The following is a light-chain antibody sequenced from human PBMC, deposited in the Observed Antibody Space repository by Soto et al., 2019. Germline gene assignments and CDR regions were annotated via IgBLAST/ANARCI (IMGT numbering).Light chain of an antibody. CDR1: QGIRTD. CDR3: LQDYNYPWT. V-gene: IGKV1-6*01. CDR2: AAS. Sequence: AIQMTQSPSSLSASVGDRVTITCRASQGIRTDLGWYQQKPGKAPKLLIYAASSLQSGGPSRFSGSGSGTDFTLTISSLQPEDFATYYCLQDYNYPWTFGQGTKVEIK. J-gene: IGKJ1*01.